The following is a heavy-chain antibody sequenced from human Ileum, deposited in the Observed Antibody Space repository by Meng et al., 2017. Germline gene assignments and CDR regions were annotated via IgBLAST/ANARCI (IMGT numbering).Heavy chain of an antibody. CDR2: IHYSGSR. D-gene: IGHD3-10*01. CDR3: ARFYGSGTFEVHDY. J-gene: IGHJ4*02. V-gene: IGHV4-61*01. CDR1: GGSVSSASYY. Sequence: QVHLRESGPGLVRPSETLSLTCNVSGGSVSSASYYWSWIRQPPGKGLEWIGLIHYSGSRNYNPSLKSRVTMSVDTSKNQVSLRLTSVTAADTAVYYCARFYGSGTFEVHDYWGQGTLVTVSS.